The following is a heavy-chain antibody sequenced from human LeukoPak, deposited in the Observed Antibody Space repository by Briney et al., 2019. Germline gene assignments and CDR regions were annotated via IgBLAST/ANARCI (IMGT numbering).Heavy chain of an antibody. CDR2: VSFSSHII. J-gene: IGHJ6*03. V-gene: IGHV3-48*01. CDR1: GFTFSSYG. CDR3: AKDFEQSDFWIGYMDV. Sequence: GGSLRLSCAASGFTFSSYGMNWVRQAPGKGLEWISYVSFSSHIISYADSVKGRFTISRDNSKNTLYLQMNSLRAEDTAVYYCAKDFEQSDFWIGYMDVWGKGTTVTVSS. D-gene: IGHD3-3*01.